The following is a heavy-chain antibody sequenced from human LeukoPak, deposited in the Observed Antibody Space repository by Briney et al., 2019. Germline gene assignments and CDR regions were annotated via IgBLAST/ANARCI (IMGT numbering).Heavy chain of an antibody. CDR3: ARTSIETVYDNSGYYDY. D-gene: IGHD3-22*01. CDR1: GGSISSSNW. CDR2: IYHSGST. J-gene: IGHJ4*02. V-gene: IGHV4-4*02. Sequence: SETLSLTCAVSGGSISSSNWWSWVRRPPGKGLEWIGEIYHSGSTNYNPSLKSRVTISVDKSKNQFSLKLSSVTAADTAVYYCARTSIETVYDNSGYYDYWGQGTLVTVSS.